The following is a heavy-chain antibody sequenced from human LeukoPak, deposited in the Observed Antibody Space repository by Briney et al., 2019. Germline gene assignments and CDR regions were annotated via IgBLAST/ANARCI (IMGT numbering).Heavy chain of an antibody. CDR1: GFTFSSYT. CDR3: AKDGGLWVSAHWGDS. V-gene: IGHV3-23*01. J-gene: IGHJ4*02. Sequence: GGSLRLSCAASGFTFSSYTMSWVRQAPGKGLKWVSTITTGGPNTYYADSVKGRFTVSRDDSKNTLYLQMNSLRAEDTAVYYCAKDGGLWVSAHWGDSWGRGTLVTVSS. D-gene: IGHD7-27*01. CDR2: ITTGGPNT.